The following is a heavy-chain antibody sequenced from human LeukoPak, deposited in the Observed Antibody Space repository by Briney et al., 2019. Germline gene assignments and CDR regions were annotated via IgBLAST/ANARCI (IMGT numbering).Heavy chain of an antibody. V-gene: IGHV3-7*01. CDR2: IKEDGRDI. J-gene: IGHJ4*02. Sequence: GGSLRLSCAASQFSISYDWMHWVRQAPGKGLEWVASIKEDGRDIHYLDSVKGRFSISRDNAKNSLYLEMNTLRAEDTAAYYCVIGSGWVFGLWGQGSLVTVSS. D-gene: IGHD6-19*01. CDR1: QFSISYDW. CDR3: VIGSGWVFGL.